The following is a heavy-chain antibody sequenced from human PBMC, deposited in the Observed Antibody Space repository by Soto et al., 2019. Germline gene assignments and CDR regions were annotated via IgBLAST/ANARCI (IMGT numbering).Heavy chain of an antibody. CDR3: ARDRAAVASTFDY. CDR1: GYFMTNGNY. D-gene: IGHD6-13*01. Sequence: SETLSLTCAVSGYFMTNGNYWGWIRQSPGKGLEWIGSIYYTGRTYYNPSLKSRVTMSVDTSKNQFSLKLTSVTAADTAVYYCARDRAAVASTFDYWGPGTLVTVSS. V-gene: IGHV4-38-2*02. J-gene: IGHJ4*02. CDR2: IYYTGRT.